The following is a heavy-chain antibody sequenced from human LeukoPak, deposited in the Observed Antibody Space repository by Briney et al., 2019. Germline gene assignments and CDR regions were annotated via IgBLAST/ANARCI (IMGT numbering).Heavy chain of an antibody. J-gene: IGHJ4*02. CDR3: ARDAHRIAVAGTCAY. V-gene: IGHV1-2*02. D-gene: IGHD6-19*01. Sequence: ASVKVSCKASGYTFTGYYMHWVRQAPGQGLEWMGWINPNSGGTNYAQKFQGRVTMTRDTSISTAYMELSRLRSDDTAVYSCARDAHRIAVAGTCAYWGQGTLVTVSS. CDR1: GYTFTGYY. CDR2: INPNSGGT.